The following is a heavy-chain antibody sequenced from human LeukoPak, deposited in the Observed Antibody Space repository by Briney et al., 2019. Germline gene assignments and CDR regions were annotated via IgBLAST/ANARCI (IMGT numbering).Heavy chain of an antibody. J-gene: IGHJ5*02. CDR2: ISGSSGST. V-gene: IGHV3-23*01. CDR1: GFTFSSYA. D-gene: IGHD3-22*01. Sequence: PGGSLRLSCAASGFTFSSYAMSWVRQAPGKGLEWVSAISGSSGSTYYADSVKGRFTISRDNSKNTLYLQMNSLRAEDTAVYYCAKARILYDSSGYYLGSWGQGTLVTVSS. CDR3: AKARILYDSSGYYLGS.